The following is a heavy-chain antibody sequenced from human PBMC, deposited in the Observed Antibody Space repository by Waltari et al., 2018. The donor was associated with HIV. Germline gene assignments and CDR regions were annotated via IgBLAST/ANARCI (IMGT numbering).Heavy chain of an antibody. V-gene: IGHV4-30-4*01. D-gene: IGHD1-26*01. CDR1: GGSISSGDSY. Sequence: QVQLQESGPGLVKPSQPLSLTCTVSGGSISSGDSYWSWIRQPPGKGLEWIGYIYYSGSTYYNPSLKSRVTISVDTSKNQFSLKLSSVTAADTAVYYCARRIIVGATEDYWGQGTLVTVSS. CDR2: IYYSGST. J-gene: IGHJ4*02. CDR3: ARRIIVGATEDY.